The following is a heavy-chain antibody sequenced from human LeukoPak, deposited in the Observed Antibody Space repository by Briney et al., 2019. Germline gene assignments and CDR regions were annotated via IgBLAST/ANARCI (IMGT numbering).Heavy chain of an antibody. CDR2: IIPIFGTA. V-gene: IGHV1-69*01. CDR1: GGTFSSYA. Sequence: SVKVSCKASGGTFSSYAISWVRQAPGQGLEWMGGIIPIFGTANYAQKFQGRVTITADESTSTAYMELSGLRSEDTAVYYCARDEVYYDILTGYYRGRGFDPWGQGTLVTVSS. CDR3: ARDEVYYDILTGYYRGRGFDP. J-gene: IGHJ5*02. D-gene: IGHD3-9*01.